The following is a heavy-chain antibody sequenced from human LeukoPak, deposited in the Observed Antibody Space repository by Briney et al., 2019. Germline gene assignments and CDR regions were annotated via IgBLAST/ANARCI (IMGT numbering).Heavy chain of an antibody. CDR1: GGSISSYY. CDR3: ARGWPGDY. CDR2: IYHSGST. Sequence: SETLSLTCTVSGGSISSYYWSWIRQPPGKGLEWIGYIYHSGSTYYNPSLKSRVTISVDRSKNQFSLKLSSVTAADTAVYYCARGWPGDYWGQGTLVTVSS. J-gene: IGHJ4*02. V-gene: IGHV4-59*12.